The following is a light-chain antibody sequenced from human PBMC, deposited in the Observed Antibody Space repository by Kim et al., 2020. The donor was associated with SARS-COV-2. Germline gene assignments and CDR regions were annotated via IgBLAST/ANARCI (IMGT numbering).Light chain of an antibody. CDR3: CSYAGSSTWV. Sequence: GKSSTISCTGTSSDVGGYNLVSWYQQHPGKAPKLMIYEVSKRPSGVSNRFSGSKSGNTASLTISGLQAEDEADYYCCSYAGSSTWVFGGGTKVTVL. CDR1: SSDVGGYNL. J-gene: IGLJ3*02. V-gene: IGLV2-23*02. CDR2: EVS.